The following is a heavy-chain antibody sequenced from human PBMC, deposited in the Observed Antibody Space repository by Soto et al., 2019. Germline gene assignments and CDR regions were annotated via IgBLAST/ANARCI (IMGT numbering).Heavy chain of an antibody. Sequence: EVQLVASGGGLVQPGGSLSLSCAASGFTFGSYWMHWVRQAPGKGLVWVSRLHRDGSSTSYADSVKGRCTIARDNAKNTMYLQMNSLRAEDTAVYYCARVGSPLYYYMDVWGKGTTVTVSS. J-gene: IGHJ6*03. V-gene: IGHV3-74*01. CDR2: LHRDGSST. D-gene: IGHD1-26*01. CDR3: ARVGSPLYYYMDV. CDR1: GFTFGSYW.